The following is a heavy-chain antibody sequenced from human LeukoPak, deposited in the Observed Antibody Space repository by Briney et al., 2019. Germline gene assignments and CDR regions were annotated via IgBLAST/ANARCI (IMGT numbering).Heavy chain of an antibody. Sequence: GGSLRLSCAASGFTFSSYAMHWVRQAPGKGLEWVAVISYDGSNKYYADSVKGRFTISGDNSKNTLYLQMNSLRADDTAVYYCARIHSAGGAFDIWGQGTMVTVSS. CDR1: GFTFSSYA. CDR3: ARIHSAGGAFDI. J-gene: IGHJ3*02. V-gene: IGHV3-30*04. D-gene: IGHD1-26*01. CDR2: ISYDGSNK.